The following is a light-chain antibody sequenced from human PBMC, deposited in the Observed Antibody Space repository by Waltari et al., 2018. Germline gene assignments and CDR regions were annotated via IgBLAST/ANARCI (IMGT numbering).Light chain of an antibody. CDR3: CSYAGHSTYV. CDR2: EVS. CDR1: SSDVGNYNL. Sequence: QSALTQPASVSGSPGQSITISCTGTSSDVGNYNLVSWYQQHPGKAPKLMIYEVSQRPSGVSNRFAGSKSGNTAYLTISGRQPEDETDYYCCSYAGHSTYVFGTGTKVTVL. J-gene: IGLJ1*01. V-gene: IGLV2-23*02.